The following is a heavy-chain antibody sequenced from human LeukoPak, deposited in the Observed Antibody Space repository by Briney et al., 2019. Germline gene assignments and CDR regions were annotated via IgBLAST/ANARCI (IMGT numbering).Heavy chain of an antibody. Sequence: GGSLRLSCAASGITFNRFAMSWVRQAPGKGLEWVAVTAGSEDSTHYADSVRGRFIISTDNSNNRLYLQMNSLRAEDTAEYYCTTDLMTGFSSGWYFAYWGQGTLVTVSS. CDR3: TTDLMTGFSSGWYFAY. CDR1: GITFNRFA. V-gene: IGHV3-23*01. J-gene: IGHJ4*02. D-gene: IGHD6-19*01. CDR2: TAGSEDST.